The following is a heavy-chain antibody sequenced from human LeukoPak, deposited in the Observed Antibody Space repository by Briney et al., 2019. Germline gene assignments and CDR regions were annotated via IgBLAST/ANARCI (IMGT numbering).Heavy chain of an antibody. CDR1: GGSISSDY. J-gene: IGHJ4*02. V-gene: IGHV4-59*08. Sequence: SETLSLTCVVSGGSISSDYWSWIRQPPGKGLEWIGCIYYSGATNYNPSLNSRVTISMDTSKTQFSLRLTSVTAADTAVYYCARHQLRGFLDDNWGQGALVTVSS. D-gene: IGHD3-10*01. CDR2: IYYSGAT. CDR3: ARHQLRGFLDDN.